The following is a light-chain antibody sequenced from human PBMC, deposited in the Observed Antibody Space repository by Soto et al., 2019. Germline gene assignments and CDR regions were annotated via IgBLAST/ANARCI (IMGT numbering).Light chain of an antibody. CDR3: LLYYGGSYV. Sequence: QAVGTQEPSLTVSPGGTVTLTCASSTGPVSSGFYPHWVQLRPGQAPRTLIYSTTNKDSWTPARFSGSLLGGKAALTLSGVEHEDEADYYCLLYYGGSYVFGAGTKVTVL. CDR1: TGPVSSGFY. V-gene: IGLV7-43*01. CDR2: STT. J-gene: IGLJ1*01.